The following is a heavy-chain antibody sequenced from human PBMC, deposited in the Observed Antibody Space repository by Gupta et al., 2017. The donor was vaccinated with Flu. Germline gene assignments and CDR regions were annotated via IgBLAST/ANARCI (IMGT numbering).Heavy chain of an antibody. CDR2: ISNSAAGTAT. Sequence: MTWVRQAPGKGLEWVSYISNSAAGTATYYADSVKGRVTISRDDAKNTVYLQMNGLRVEDTAIYYCAGSVKLAYWGQGARVTVSS. CDR3: AGSVKLAY. V-gene: IGHV3-11*01. J-gene: IGHJ4*02.